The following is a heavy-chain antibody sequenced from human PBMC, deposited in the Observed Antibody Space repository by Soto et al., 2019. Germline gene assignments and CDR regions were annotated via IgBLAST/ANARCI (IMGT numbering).Heavy chain of an antibody. CDR3: SLGSDYLFDP. CDR2: IIPMSGRT. V-gene: IGHV1-69*06. Sequence: QIQLVQSGAEVKKPGSSVKVSCKASGGTFSTYAISWVRQAPGQGLEWMGGIIPMSGRTTYAQKFQDRVTITAAKSTTTAYMELSSLRSEDTAVYYCSLGSDYLFDPCGRGTLVTGSS. CDR1: GGTFSTYA. D-gene: IGHD4-17*01. J-gene: IGHJ5*02.